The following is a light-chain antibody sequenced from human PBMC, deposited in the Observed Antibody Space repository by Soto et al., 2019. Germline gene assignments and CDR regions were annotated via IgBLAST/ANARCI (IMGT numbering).Light chain of an antibody. Sequence: QSVLTQPASVSGSPGQSITLSCTGTSSDVGGYNYVSWHQQHPGKVPKLMIYDVSYRPSGVSNRFSGSKSGNTASLTISGLQAEDEADYYCSSYTTSSTYVFGTGTKVTVL. V-gene: IGLV2-14*01. CDR2: DVS. CDR1: SSDVGGYNY. J-gene: IGLJ1*01. CDR3: SSYTTSSTYV.